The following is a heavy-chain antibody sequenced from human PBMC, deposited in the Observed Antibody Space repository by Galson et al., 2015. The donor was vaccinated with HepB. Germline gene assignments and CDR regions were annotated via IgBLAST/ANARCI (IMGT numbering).Heavy chain of an antibody. D-gene: IGHD3-10*01. J-gene: IGHJ4*02. CDR1: GFTFSSYA. CDR3: AKVGTRFGEKAY. Sequence: SLRLSCAASGFTFSSYAMSWVRQAPGKGLEWVSAISGSGGSTYYADSVKGRFTISRDNSKNTLYLQMNSLRAEDTAVYYCAKVGTRFGEKAYWGQGTLVTVSS. CDR2: ISGSGGST. V-gene: IGHV3-23*01.